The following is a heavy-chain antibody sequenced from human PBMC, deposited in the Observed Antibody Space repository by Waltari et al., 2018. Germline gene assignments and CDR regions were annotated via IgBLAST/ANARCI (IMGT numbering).Heavy chain of an antibody. J-gene: IGHJ5*02. CDR1: GGSISSYY. V-gene: IGHV4-59*08. CDR2: IYYSGST. D-gene: IGHD2-2*01. CDR3: ARGVVVPAAYSPWFDP. Sequence: QVQLQESGPGLVKPSETLSLTCTVSGGSISSYYWSWIRQPPGKGLEWIGYIYYSGSTNYNPALKSRVTISVDTSKNQFSLKLSSVTAADTAVYYCARGVVVPAAYSPWFDPWGQGTLVTVSS.